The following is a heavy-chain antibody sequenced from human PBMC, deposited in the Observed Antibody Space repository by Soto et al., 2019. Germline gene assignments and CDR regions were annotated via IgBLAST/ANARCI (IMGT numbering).Heavy chain of an antibody. Sequence: AASVKVSCKASGYTFTSYYIHWVRQAPGQGLEWMGIINPSGGSTSDAQKFQGRVTMTRDTSTSTVYMELSSLRSEDTAVYYCARGGDIVGVPAALPSYYGMDVWGQGSTVTVSS. J-gene: IGHJ6*02. CDR3: ARGGDIVGVPAALPSYYGMDV. V-gene: IGHV1-46*01. CDR2: INPSGGST. CDR1: GYTFTSYY. D-gene: IGHD2-2*01.